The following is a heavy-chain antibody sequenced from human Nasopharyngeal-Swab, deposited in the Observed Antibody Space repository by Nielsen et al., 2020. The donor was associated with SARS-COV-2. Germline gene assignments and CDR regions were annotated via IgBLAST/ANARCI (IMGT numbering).Heavy chain of an antibody. V-gene: IGHV4-4*01. D-gene: IGHD6-13*01. Sequence: WIRQPPGKGPEWIGEIHRGGTTNYNPSLESRVTISLDKSKNQFSLRLNSVTAADTAVYCCANVRVASAGTFDFWGLGTLVTVSS. CDR3: ANVRVASAGTFDF. J-gene: IGHJ4*02. CDR2: IHRGGTT.